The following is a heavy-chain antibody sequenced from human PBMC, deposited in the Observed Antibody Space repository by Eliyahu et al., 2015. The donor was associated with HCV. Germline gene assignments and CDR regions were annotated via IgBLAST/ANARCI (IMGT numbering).Heavy chain of an antibody. J-gene: IGHJ6*02. CDR1: GFTFDHYA. D-gene: IGHD3-9*01. CDR2: ISANGGST. Sequence: EVQLLESGGDLVQSGGSLKVFCVVSGFTFDHYAXSWVRQAPGKGLEWVSSISANGGSTYYADSVKGRFTISRDSSKNTLYLQMTTLRVEDTAVYYCAKAIRTLFDFLTSDHSLDVWGQGTTVTVSS. CDR3: AKAIRTLFDFLTSDHSLDV. V-gene: IGHV3-23*01.